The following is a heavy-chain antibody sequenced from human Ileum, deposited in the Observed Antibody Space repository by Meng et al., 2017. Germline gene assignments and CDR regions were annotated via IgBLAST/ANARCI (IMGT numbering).Heavy chain of an antibody. CDR2: IYYSGST. CDR1: GGSISIGDSY. V-gene: IGHV4-30-4*01. D-gene: IGHD2-15*01. Sequence: QVQLQESGPGLLKSSQTLSLTRTVAGGSISIGDSYWSWVRQPPGKGLEWIGYIYYSGSTYYNPSLKSRAIMSVDTSKNHFSLKLSSVTAADTAVYYCARDRGGSYYFDYWGQGTLVTVSS. CDR3: ARDRGGSYYFDY. J-gene: IGHJ4*02.